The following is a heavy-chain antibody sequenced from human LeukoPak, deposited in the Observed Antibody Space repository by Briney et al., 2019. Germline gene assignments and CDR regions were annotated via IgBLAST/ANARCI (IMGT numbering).Heavy chain of an antibody. CDR1: GFTFSNYS. D-gene: IGHD2-15*01. J-gene: IGHJ4*02. V-gene: IGHV3-48*04. CDR3: ARDYCSGPKCYFIDY. CDR2: ITSSSTV. Sequence: GGSLRLSCAASGFTFSNYSMNWVRQAPGKGLEWVSYITSSSTVYYAGSVKGRFTISRDNAKNSLFLQMNSLRAEDTAVYYCARDYCSGPKCYFIDYWGQGALVSVSS.